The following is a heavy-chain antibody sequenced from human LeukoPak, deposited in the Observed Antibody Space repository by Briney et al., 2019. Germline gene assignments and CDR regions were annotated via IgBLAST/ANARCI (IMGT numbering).Heavy chain of an antibody. CDR2: ISNSSSYI. V-gene: IGHV3-21*01. J-gene: IGHJ4*02. Sequence: GGSLRLSCAASEFTFSSFTMSWVRQAPGKGLEWVSSISNSSSYIYYADSVKGRFTISRDNGKNSLYLQMNSLRAEDTAVYYCARDHYYDSSGNYYGGYYFDYWGQGTLVTVSS. CDR3: ARDHYYDSSGNYYGGYYFDY. D-gene: IGHD3-22*01. CDR1: EFTFSSFT.